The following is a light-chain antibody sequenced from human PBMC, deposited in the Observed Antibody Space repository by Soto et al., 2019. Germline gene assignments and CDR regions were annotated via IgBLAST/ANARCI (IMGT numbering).Light chain of an antibody. Sequence: QAVVTQPPSVSGAPGQTVTISCTGSNSNVGGGYDVHWYQQLPGSVPKLLIYANNNRPSGVPDRFSGSKSGTSASLAITGLQAEDEADYYCQSYDPTLNVVFGGGTKLTVL. J-gene: IGLJ2*01. V-gene: IGLV1-40*01. CDR2: ANN. CDR1: NSNVGGGYD. CDR3: QSYDPTLNVV.